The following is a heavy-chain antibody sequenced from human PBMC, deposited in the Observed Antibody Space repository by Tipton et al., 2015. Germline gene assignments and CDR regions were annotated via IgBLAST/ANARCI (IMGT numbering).Heavy chain of an antibody. J-gene: IGHJ4*02. CDR3: ARKPVVRGAYYYFDY. V-gene: IGHV6-1*01. CDR1: GDSVSSNSAA. CDR2: TYYRSKWYS. D-gene: IGHD3-10*01. Sequence: GLVKPSQTLSLTCAISGDSVSSNSAAWNWIRQSPSRGLEWLGNTYYRSKWYSDYAVSVKSRITINSDTSKNQFSLKLTSVTAADTAFYYCARKPVVRGAYYYFDYWGQGTLVTVSS.